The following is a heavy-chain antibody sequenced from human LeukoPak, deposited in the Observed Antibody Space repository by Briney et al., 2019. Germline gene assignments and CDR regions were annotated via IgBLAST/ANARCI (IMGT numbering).Heavy chain of an antibody. D-gene: IGHD6-13*01. Sequence: ASVKVSCKASGYTFTSYGISWVRQAPGQGLEWMGWISAYNGNTNYAQKPQGRVTMTTDTSTSTAYMELRSLTSDDTAVYYCARVRNSSLRSRWFYPWGQGTLVTVSS. CDR3: ARVRNSSLRSRWFYP. CDR1: GYTFTSYG. V-gene: IGHV1-18*01. CDR2: ISAYNGNT. J-gene: IGHJ5*02.